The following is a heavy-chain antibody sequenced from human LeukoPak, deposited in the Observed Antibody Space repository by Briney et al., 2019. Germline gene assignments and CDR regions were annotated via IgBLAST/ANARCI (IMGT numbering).Heavy chain of an antibody. V-gene: IGHV3-33*06. CDR1: GFTFSSYG. J-gene: IGHJ4*02. CDR2: IWYDGSNK. CDR3: AKGTFIAVAGSLDY. D-gene: IGHD6-19*01. Sequence: GRSLRLSCAASGFTFSSYGMHWVRQAPGKGLEGVAVIWYDGSNKYYADSVKGRFTISRDNSKNTLYLQMNSLRAEDTAVYYCAKGTFIAVAGSLDYWGQGTLVTVSS.